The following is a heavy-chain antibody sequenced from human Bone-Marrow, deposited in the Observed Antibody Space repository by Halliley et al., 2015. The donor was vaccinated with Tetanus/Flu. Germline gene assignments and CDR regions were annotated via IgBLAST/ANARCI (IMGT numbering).Heavy chain of an antibody. Sequence: WMGIIFPGASDTKYSPSFQGQVTTPADTAISPAYLQWSSLRASDTAIYYCATFEFSSSDFDYWGQGTPVTVSS. V-gene: IGHV5-51*01. CDR3: ATFEFSSSDFDY. J-gene: IGHJ4*02. CDR2: IFPGASDT. D-gene: IGHD2-15*01.